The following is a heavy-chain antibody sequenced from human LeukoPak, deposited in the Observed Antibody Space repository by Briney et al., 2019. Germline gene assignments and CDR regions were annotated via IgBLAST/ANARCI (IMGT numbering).Heavy chain of an antibody. CDR2: MNPNSGNT. D-gene: IGHD2-2*01. V-gene: IGHV1-8*01. J-gene: IGHJ4*02. CDR1: GYTFTNYD. CDR3: ARDYCSSTSCLFDY. Sequence: ASVKVSCKASGYTFTNYDINWVRQAPGQGLEWMGWMNPNSGNTGYAQRFQGRVTMTRGTSISTAYMELSSLISEDTAVYYCARDYCSSTSCLFDYWGQGTLVTVSS.